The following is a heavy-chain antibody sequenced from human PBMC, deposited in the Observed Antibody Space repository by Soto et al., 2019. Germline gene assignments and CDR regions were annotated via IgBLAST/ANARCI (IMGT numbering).Heavy chain of an antibody. CDR1: GGSFSGYY. CDR2: INHSGST. V-gene: IGHV4-34*01. CDR3: AKDVGVYSGYHYGYYRMDV. Sequence: PSETLSLTCAVYGGSFSGYYWSWIRQPPGKGMEWIGEINHSGSTNYNPSLKSRVTISVHTSKNQFSLKLSSLSAADTAVYYCAKDVGVYSGYHYGYYRMDVWGQGTTVTVSS. J-gene: IGHJ6*02. D-gene: IGHD5-12*01.